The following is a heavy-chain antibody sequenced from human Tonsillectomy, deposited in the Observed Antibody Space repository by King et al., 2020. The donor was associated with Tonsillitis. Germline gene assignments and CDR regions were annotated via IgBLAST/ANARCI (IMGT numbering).Heavy chain of an antibody. CDR3: ARKKMAVAGTFSPNYYYYMDV. CDR1: GDSITGYS. V-gene: IGHV4-59*01. CDR2: VSDSGRT. D-gene: IGHD6-19*01. J-gene: IGHJ6*03. Sequence: QLQESGPGLVKPSETLSLTCTVSGDSITGYSWSWIRQPPGKRLEWIGDVSDSGRTNYNPSLKSRFAMSVDTSKNQFSLKLSSGPAAATALVYCARKKMAVAGTFSPNYYYYMDVWGKGTTVTVSS.